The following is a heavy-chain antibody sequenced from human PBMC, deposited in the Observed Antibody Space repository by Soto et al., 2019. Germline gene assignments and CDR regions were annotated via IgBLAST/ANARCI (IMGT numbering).Heavy chain of an antibody. CDR2: IIPIFGTA. CDR3: ARERYYYDSSGYYYFDY. Sequence: SVKVSCKASGGTFSSYAISWVRQAPGQGLEWMGGIIPIFGTANYAQKFQGRVTITADESTSTAYMELSSLRSEDTAVYYCARERYYYDSSGYYYFDYWGQGSLVTVSS. V-gene: IGHV1-69*13. D-gene: IGHD3-22*01. CDR1: GGTFSSYA. J-gene: IGHJ4*02.